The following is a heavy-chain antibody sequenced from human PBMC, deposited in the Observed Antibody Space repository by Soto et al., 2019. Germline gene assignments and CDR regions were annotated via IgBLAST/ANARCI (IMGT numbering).Heavy chain of an antibody. V-gene: IGHV1-69*02. CDR2: IIPMLDIT. J-gene: IGHJ3*02. Sequence: QVQLVQSGAEVKKPGSSVKVSCKASGGTFSTYTVIWVRQAPGQGLEWMGRIIPMLDITNTAQCFQGRVTITADKSTSTAYLELSTLRSDDTAIYFCTLGSWSAETFDIWGRGTMVTVSS. CDR1: GGTFSTYT. D-gene: IGHD6-13*01. CDR3: TLGSWSAETFDI.